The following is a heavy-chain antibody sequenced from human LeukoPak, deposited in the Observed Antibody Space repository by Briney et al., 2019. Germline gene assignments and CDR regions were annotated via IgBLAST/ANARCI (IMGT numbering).Heavy chain of an antibody. CDR1: GYTFTGYY. CDR3: ASCMLSGWDAFDI. Sequence: ASVKVSCRASGYTFTGYYMHWVRQAPGQGLEWMGWINPNSGGTNYAQKFQGRVTMTRDTSISTAYMELSRLRSDDTAVYYCASCMLSGWDAFDIWGQGTMVTVSS. V-gene: IGHV1-2*02. J-gene: IGHJ3*02. CDR2: INPNSGGT. D-gene: IGHD6-19*01.